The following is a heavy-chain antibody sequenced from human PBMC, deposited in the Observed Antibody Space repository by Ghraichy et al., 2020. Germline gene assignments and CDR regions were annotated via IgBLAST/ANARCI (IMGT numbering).Heavy chain of an antibody. CDR3: ARGFRRRDGYDEHKASDF. V-gene: IGHV4-34*01. CDR2: INYSGDT. D-gene: IGHD5-24*01. Sequence: SETLSLTCAVYGGSFSGYYWGWIRQPPGKGLEYIGEINYSGDTSYKSSLKSRVTISIDTSRNQFALKLRSVTAADTAVYYCARGFRRRDGYDEHKASDFWGHGTLVTVTS. CDR1: GGSFSGYY. J-gene: IGHJ4*01.